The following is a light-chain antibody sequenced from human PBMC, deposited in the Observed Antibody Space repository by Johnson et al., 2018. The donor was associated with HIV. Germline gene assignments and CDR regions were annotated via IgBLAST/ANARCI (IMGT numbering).Light chain of an antibody. V-gene: IGLV1-51*02. CDR2: ENN. CDR1: SSNIGSNS. Sequence: QSVLTQPPSVSAAPGQKVTISCSGRSSNIGSNSVSWYQQLPGTAPKLLIYENNKRPSGIPDRFSGSKSGTSATLGITGLQTGDEADYYGGTWDSSLGVFGTGTKVTVL. CDR3: GTWDSSLGV. J-gene: IGLJ1*01.